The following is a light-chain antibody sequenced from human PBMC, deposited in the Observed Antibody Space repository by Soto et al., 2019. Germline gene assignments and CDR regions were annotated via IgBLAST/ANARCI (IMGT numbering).Light chain of an antibody. CDR3: SSYAGSNNYV. V-gene: IGLV2-8*01. CDR2: EVS. Sequence: QSVLTQPPSASGSPGQSVTISCTGISSDVGGYKYVSWYQQHPGKAPKLMIYEVSKRPSGVPDRFSGSKSGNTASLTVSGLQADDEADYYCSSYAGSNNYVFGSGTRSPS. CDR1: SSDVGGYKY. J-gene: IGLJ1*01.